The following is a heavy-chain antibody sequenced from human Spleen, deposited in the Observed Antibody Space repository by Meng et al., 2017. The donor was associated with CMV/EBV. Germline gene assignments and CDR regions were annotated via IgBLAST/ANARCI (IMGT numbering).Heavy chain of an antibody. CDR2: IWYDGSNK. Sequence: GESLKISCAASGFTFSSYGMHWVRQAPGKGLEWVAVIWYDGSNKYYADSVKGRFTISRDNSKSTLYLQMNSLRAEDTAVYYCARGGRDIVLLPAASYYFDYWGQGTLVTVSS. D-gene: IGHD2-2*01. V-gene: IGHV3-33*01. CDR3: ARGGRDIVLLPAASYYFDY. J-gene: IGHJ4*02. CDR1: GFTFSSYG.